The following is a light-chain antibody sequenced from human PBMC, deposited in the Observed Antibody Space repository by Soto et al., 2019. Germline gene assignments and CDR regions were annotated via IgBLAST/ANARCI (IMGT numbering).Light chain of an antibody. Sequence: EIVMTQSPATLSVSPGERATLSCRASQSVSSNLAWYQQKPCQAPRLPIYGASTRATGTPARFSGSGSGTEFTRTISSLQSEDFAVYYCQQYNNWWTFGQGTKVEIK. CDR3: QQYNNWWT. CDR1: QSVSSN. V-gene: IGKV3-15*01. J-gene: IGKJ1*01. CDR2: GAS.